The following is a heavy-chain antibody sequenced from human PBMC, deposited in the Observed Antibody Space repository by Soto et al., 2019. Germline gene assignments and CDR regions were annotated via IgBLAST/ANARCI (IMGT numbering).Heavy chain of an antibody. CDR2: IIPIFGTA. D-gene: IGHD5-18*01. Sequence: SVKVSCKASGGTFSSYVISWVRQAPGQGLEWMGGIIPIFGTANYAQKFQGRVTITADESTSTAYMEPSSVTAADTAVYYCARGPAMVRKYHYYYYGMDVWGQGTTVTVSS. V-gene: IGHV1-69*13. CDR3: ARGPAMVRKYHYYYYGMDV. J-gene: IGHJ6*02. CDR1: GGTFSSYV.